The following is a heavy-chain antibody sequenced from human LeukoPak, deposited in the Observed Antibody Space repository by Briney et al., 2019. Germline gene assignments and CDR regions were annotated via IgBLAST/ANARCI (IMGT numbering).Heavy chain of an antibody. CDR1: GFTFSSYA. V-gene: IGHV3-23*01. CDR2: ISNSGGST. Sequence: PGGCLRLSCAASGFTFSSYAMNWVRQAPGKWLEWVSGISNSGGSTYYADSVKGRFTISRDNSKNTLYLQMNSLRAEDTAVYYCAKETSSSFDYWGQGTLVTVSS. J-gene: IGHJ4*02. D-gene: IGHD6-6*01. CDR3: AKETSSSFDY.